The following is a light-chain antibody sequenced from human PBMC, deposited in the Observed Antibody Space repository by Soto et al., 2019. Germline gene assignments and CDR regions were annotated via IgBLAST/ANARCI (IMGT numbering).Light chain of an antibody. J-gene: IGKJ2*01. Sequence: DIQMTQSPSTLSASVGDRVTIACRASQSISYRLAWYQQKSGKAPKLLIYDASSLESGVPSRFIGVGSGSEFTLTIADLQPDDFATYFCQQYESYFTFGQGTKLGLK. V-gene: IGKV1-5*01. CDR2: DAS. CDR3: QQYESYFT. CDR1: QSISYR.